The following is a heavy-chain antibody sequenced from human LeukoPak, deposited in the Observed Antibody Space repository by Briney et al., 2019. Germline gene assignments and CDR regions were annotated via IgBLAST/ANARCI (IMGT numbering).Heavy chain of an antibody. V-gene: IGHV4-59*08. CDR2: IFHTGNS. CDR1: GGSISSNY. J-gene: IGHJ3*02. CDR3: ARHPFSDGFDI. Sequence: PSETLSLTCTVSGGSISSNYWSWLRQPPGKGLEWIAYIFHTGNSNYNPSLKGRVTISVDTSKNQFSLKVNSVTAADTAMYYCARHPFSDGFDIWGQGTMVTVSS.